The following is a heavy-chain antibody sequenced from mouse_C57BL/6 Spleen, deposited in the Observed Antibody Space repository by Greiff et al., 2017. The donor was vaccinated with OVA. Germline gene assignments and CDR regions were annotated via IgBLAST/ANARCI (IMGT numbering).Heavy chain of an antibody. V-gene: IGHV5-4*01. CDR2: ISDGGSYT. CDR3: EREGGNSAWFGD. D-gene: IGHD2-1*01. Sequence: EVQLMESGGGLVKPGGSLKLSCAASGFTFSSYAMSWVRQTPEKRLEWVATISDGGSYTYYPANVKGRFTISRDNATNTPYLQMSHLKSEDTAVYDCEREGGNSAWFGDWGKGALVTVA. CDR1: GFTFSSYA. J-gene: IGHJ3*01.